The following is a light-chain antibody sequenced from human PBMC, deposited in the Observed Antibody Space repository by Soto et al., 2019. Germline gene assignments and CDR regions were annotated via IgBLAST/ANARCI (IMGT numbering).Light chain of an antibody. CDR1: SSNIGSNY. Sequence: QSVLTQPPSASGTPGQRVTISCSGISSNIGSNYVYWYQHLPGTAPKLLIYRNNQRPSGVPDRFSGSKSGTSASLAISGLRSEDEADYYCAAWDDSLSAPYVFGTGTKLTVL. CDR2: RNN. CDR3: AAWDDSLSAPYV. J-gene: IGLJ1*01. V-gene: IGLV1-47*01.